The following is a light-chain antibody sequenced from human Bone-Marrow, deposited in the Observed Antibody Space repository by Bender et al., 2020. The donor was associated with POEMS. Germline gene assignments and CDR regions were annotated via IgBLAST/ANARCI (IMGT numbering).Light chain of an antibody. CDR2: SSH. V-gene: IGLV1-44*01. Sequence: QSVLTQPPSASGTPGQRVTISCSGGSSNIGAHAVNWYQHLPGTAPKLLIYSSHRRPSEVPDRFSGSRSGTSASLAISGLQSEDEADYYCCSFGGSNNLVFGGGTKLTVL. J-gene: IGLJ2*01. CDR1: SSNIGAHA. CDR3: CSFGGSNNLV.